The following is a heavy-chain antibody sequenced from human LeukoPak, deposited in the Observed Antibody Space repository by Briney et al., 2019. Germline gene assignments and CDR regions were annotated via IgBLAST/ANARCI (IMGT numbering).Heavy chain of an antibody. CDR2: IYSSGST. CDR3: ARAEGTTVATWAFDY. CDR1: GGSISSGSYY. J-gene: IGHJ4*02. Sequence: PSQTLSLTCTVPGGSISSGSYYWSWIRQPAGKGLEWIGRIYSSGSTNYNPSLKSRVTISVDTSKNQFSLKLSSVTAADTAVYYCARAEGTTVATWAFDYWGQGTLVTVSS. D-gene: IGHD5-12*01. V-gene: IGHV4-61*02.